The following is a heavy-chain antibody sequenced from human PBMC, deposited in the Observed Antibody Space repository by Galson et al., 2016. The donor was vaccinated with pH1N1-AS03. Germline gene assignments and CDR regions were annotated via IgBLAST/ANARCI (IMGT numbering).Heavy chain of an antibody. CDR2: MNPNSANT. V-gene: IGHV1-8*01. CDR3: AREGKMAARLAFDY. CDR1: GYTFTTFD. Sequence: SCKASGYTFTTFDINWVRLATGQGLEWMGWMNPNSANTGYAQKFQDRVTMTRNTSISTAYMELSSLRPEDTGVYYCAREGKMAARLAFDYWGQGTLVAVSS. J-gene: IGHJ4*02. D-gene: IGHD6-6*01.